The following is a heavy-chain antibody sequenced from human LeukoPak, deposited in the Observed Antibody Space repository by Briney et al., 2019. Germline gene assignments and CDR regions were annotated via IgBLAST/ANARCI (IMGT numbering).Heavy chain of an antibody. J-gene: IGHJ4*01. Sequence: KPGGSLRLSCAASGFTFSDYYMSWIRQAPGKGLEWIGEINHSGSTNYNPSLKSRVTISVEPSKNQFSLKLSSVTAADPAVYYWXXXXXXXXXXWGXXTLVTVXS. CDR3: XXXXXXXXXX. CDR2: INHSGST. V-gene: IGHV4-34*08. CDR1: GFTFSDYY.